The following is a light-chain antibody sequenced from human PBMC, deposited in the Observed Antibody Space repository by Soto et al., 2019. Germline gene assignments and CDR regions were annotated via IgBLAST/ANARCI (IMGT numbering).Light chain of an antibody. CDR2: DAS. CDR1: QSVSSY. J-gene: IGKJ1*01. Sequence: EIVLTQSPATLSLSPGERATLSCRASQSVSSYLAWYQQRPGQAPRLLIYDASNRATGIPARFSGSGSGTDFTLTISSLEPEDCAVYYCQQFGGSLTWTFGQGTKVAI. CDR3: QQFGGSLTWT. V-gene: IGKV3-11*01.